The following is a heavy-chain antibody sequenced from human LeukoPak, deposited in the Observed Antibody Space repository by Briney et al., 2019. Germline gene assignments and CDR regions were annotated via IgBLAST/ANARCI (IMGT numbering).Heavy chain of an antibody. CDR3: AREVMDNLRFDY. J-gene: IGHJ4*02. CDR1: GYTFTSYY. V-gene: IGHV1-46*01. CDR2: INPSGGDT. Sequence: PGASVKVSGKASGYTFTSYYMHWVRQAPGQGLEWMGIINPSGGDTSYAQKFQGRLTMTRDTSTNTVYMELTSLRSEDTAVYYCAREVMDNLRFDYWGQGTLVTVSS. D-gene: IGHD1-14*01.